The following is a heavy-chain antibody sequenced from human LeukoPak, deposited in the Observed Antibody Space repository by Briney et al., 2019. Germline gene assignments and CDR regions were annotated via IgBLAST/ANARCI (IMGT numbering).Heavy chain of an antibody. D-gene: IGHD2-15*01. J-gene: IGHJ4*02. Sequence: GASVKVSCKASGYAFTGYYMHWVRQAPGQGLEWMGSINPSSGGTNYAQKFQGRVTMTRDTSIGTAYMELSSLGSDDTAVYYCARDRRSDGRSCQELLYYWGQGTLVTVSS. CDR1: GYAFTGYY. CDR3: ARDRRSDGRSCQELLYY. CDR2: INPSSGGT. V-gene: IGHV1-2*02.